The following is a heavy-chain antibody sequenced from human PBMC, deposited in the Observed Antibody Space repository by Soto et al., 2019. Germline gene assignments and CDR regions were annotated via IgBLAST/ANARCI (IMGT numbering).Heavy chain of an antibody. CDR1: GGTFSSYA. CDR2: IIPISGTA. D-gene: IGHD3-3*01. V-gene: IGHV1-69*01. CDR3: ASPTYYDFWSGYYPFAY. Sequence: QVQLVQSGAEVKKPGSSVKVSCKASGGTFSSYAISWVRQAPGQGLEWMGGIIPISGTANSAQKFQGRVTITAVESTSTAYRELSSLRSEDTAVYYCASPTYYDFWSGYYPFAYWGQGTLVTVSS. J-gene: IGHJ4*02.